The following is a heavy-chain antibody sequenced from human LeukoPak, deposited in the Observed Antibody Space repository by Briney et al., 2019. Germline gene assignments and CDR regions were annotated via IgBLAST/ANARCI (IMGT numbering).Heavy chain of an antibody. D-gene: IGHD6-19*01. Sequence: ASVKVSCKASGYTFTGYYMHWVRQAPGQGLEWMGWINPNSGGTNYAQKFQGRVTMTRDTSISTAYMELSRLRSDDTAVYYCARDRDSSGEMKKSDYWGQGTLVTVSS. V-gene: IGHV1-2*02. CDR1: GYTFTGYY. CDR2: INPNSGGT. J-gene: IGHJ4*02. CDR3: ARDRDSSGEMKKSDY.